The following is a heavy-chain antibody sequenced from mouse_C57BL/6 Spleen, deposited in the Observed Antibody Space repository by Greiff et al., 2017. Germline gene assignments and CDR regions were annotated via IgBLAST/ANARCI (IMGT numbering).Heavy chain of an antibody. CDR1: GFSLSTFGMG. CDR3: ARIGGSNYSYAMDY. D-gene: IGHD2-5*01. V-gene: IGHV8-8*01. CDR2: IWWDDDK. Sequence: LQQSGPGILQPSQTLSLTCSFSGFSLSTFGMGVGWIRQPSGKGLEWLAHIWWDDDKNYNPALKSRLTISKDTSKNQVFLKIANVDAADTATYYCARIGGSNYSYAMDYWGQGTSVTVSS. J-gene: IGHJ4*01.